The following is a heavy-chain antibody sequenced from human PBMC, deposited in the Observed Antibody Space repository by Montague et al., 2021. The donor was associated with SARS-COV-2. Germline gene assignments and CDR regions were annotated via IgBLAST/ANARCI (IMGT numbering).Heavy chain of an antibody. CDR3: ASFSYSGYDTDY. V-gene: IGHV3-74*01. D-gene: IGHD5-12*01. CDR1: GFTFRSYW. CDR2: INSDGSSR. J-gene: IGHJ4*02. Sequence: SLRLSCAASGFTFRSYWMNWVRQVPGKALDWVARINSDGSSRRYVESVKGRFTISRGNAKNTLYLQMNSLRAEDTAVYYCASFSYSGYDTDYWGQGTLVTVTS.